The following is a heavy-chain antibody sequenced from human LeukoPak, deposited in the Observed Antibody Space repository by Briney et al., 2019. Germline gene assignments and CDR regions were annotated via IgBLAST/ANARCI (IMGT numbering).Heavy chain of an antibody. CDR1: GGSISSSTYY. CDR2: IHYRGST. V-gene: IGHV4-39*02. CDR3: ATDFDSTGLQGFDP. D-gene: IGHD3-22*01. J-gene: IGHJ5*02. Sequence: PSETLSLTCTVSGGSISSSTYYWGWIRQPPGKGLEWIGSIHYRGSTYYNSSLRSRVIISVDTSENQFSLKLTSATAADTAVYYCATDFDSTGLQGFDPWGQGTLVTVSS.